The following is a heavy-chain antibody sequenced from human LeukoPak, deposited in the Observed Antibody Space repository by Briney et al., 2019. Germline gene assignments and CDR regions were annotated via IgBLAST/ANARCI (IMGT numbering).Heavy chain of an antibody. CDR1: GFTFSSYA. J-gene: IGHJ4*02. CDR3: ARKWEYDFWSGYYFPPTGY. Sequence: GSLRLSCAASGFTFSSYAMGWVRQPPGKGLEWIGEINHSGSTNYNPSLKSRVTISVDTSKNQFSLKLSSVTAADTAVYYCARKWEYDFWSGYYFPPTGYWGQGTLVTVSS. CDR2: INHSGST. V-gene: IGHV4-34*01. D-gene: IGHD3-3*01.